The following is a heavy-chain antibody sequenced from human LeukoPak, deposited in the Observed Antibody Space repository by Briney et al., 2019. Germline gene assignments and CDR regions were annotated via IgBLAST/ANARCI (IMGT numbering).Heavy chain of an antibody. D-gene: IGHD1-26*01. CDR1: GCTFTGYY. J-gene: IGHJ4*02. Sequence: ASVKVSCKASGCTFTGYYMRWARQAPGQGLEWMGWINPNSGGTNYAQKFQGRVTMTRDTSISTAYMELSRLRSDDTAVYYCAIDLVGATTFDYWGQGTLVTVSS. CDR3: AIDLVGATTFDY. CDR2: INPNSGGT. V-gene: IGHV1-2*02.